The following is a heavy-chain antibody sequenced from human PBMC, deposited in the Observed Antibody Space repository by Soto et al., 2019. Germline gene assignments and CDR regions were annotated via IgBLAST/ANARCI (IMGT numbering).Heavy chain of an antibody. CDR3: AIGGVYSSSLGDGHRTWFDP. D-gene: IGHD6-6*01. CDR1: GWSFSGYY. CDR2: INHSGST. J-gene: IGHJ5*02. Sequence: ATLSLTCAVYGWSFSGYYWSLIRQTPGPGLEWIGEINHSGSTNYNPSLKSRVTISVDTSKNQFFLKLSSVTAADTAVYYCAIGGVYSSSLGDGHRTWFDPWGQGTLVTVSS. V-gene: IGHV4-34*01.